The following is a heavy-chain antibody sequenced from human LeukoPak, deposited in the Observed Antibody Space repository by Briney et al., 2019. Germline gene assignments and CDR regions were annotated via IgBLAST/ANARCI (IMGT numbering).Heavy chain of an antibody. J-gene: IGHJ4*02. CDR2: IYYSGST. CDR1: GGSISSYY. V-gene: IGHV4-59*08. Sequence: KPSETLSLTCTVSGGSISSYYWSWIRQPPGKGLEWIGYIYYSGSTNYNPSLKSRVTISVDTSKNQFSLKLSSVTAADTAVYYCTTQILLCHYYWGQGTLVAVSS. D-gene: IGHD2/OR15-2a*01. CDR3: TTQILLCHYY.